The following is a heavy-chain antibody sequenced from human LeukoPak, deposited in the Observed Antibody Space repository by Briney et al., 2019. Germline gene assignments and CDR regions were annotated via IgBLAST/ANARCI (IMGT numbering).Heavy chain of an antibody. J-gene: IGHJ4*02. Sequence: GGSLRLSCAASRFTFSGYAMSWVRQAPGKGLEWVSTITGSGDTTYCADSAKGRFTISRDNSENTLYLQMNSLRAEDTAVYYCAKARGYCSGGTCYSGFDYWGQGTLVTVSS. CDR3: AKARGYCSGGTCYSGFDY. V-gene: IGHV3-23*01. CDR2: ITGSGDTT. CDR1: RFTFSGYA. D-gene: IGHD2-15*01.